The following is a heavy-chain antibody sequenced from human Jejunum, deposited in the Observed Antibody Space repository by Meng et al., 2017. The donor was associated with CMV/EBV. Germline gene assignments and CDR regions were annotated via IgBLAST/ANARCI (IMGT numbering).Heavy chain of an antibody. D-gene: IGHD1-26*01. Sequence: QGQLQGPGPGLVKPSGTLSLTCTVSGGSVNNYYWSWIRQSAGKGLEWIGRFYSSDTYNYHPSLDSRVTMSLDTSKNQFSLNLRSVTAADTATYYCARGPGASTREGFDYWGLGTLVTVSS. CDR2: FYSSDTY. CDR3: ARGPGASTREGFDY. J-gene: IGHJ4*02. V-gene: IGHV4-4*07. CDR1: GGSVNNYY.